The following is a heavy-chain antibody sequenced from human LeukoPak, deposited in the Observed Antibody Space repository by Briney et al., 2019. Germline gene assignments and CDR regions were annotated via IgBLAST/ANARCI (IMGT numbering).Heavy chain of an antibody. D-gene: IGHD3-22*01. V-gene: IGHV4-59*01. CDR3: ARATYYYDSSPPYIDP. J-gene: IGHJ5*02. CDR2: IFYSGST. CDR1: GDSISSYY. Sequence: PSETLSLTCTVSGDSISSYYWSWIRQPPGKGLEWIGYIFYSGSTNYNPSLKTRVTISVDTSKNQFSLRLSSVTAADAAVYYCARATYYYDSSPPYIDPWGQGTLVTVSS.